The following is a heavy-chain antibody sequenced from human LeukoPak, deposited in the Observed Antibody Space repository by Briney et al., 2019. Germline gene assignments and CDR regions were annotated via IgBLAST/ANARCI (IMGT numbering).Heavy chain of an antibody. CDR3: ARYCSSTSCYKRGDY. Sequence: GASVKVSCKASGGTFSSYAISWVRQAPGQGLEWMGGIIPIFGTANYAQKFQGRVTITADESTSTAYMELRSLRSDDTAVYYCARYCSSTSCYKRGDYWGQGTLVTVSS. J-gene: IGHJ4*02. V-gene: IGHV1-69*01. CDR2: IIPIFGTA. D-gene: IGHD2-2*02. CDR1: GGTFSSYA.